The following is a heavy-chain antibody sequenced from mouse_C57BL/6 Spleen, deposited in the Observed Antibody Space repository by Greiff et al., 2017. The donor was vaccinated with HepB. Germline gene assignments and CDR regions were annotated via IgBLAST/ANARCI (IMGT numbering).Heavy chain of an antibody. CDR3: ARSITTVIARYFDG. CDR2: INPNSGYT. CDR1: GYTFTSYS. Sequence: VKLMESGAELVRPGASVKMSCKASGYTFTSYSMHWVKQRPGQGLEWIGFINPNSGYTNYNQKFKDKATLTTDKSSSTAYMQLSSLTSEDSAVYYCARSITTVIARYFDGWGTGTTVTVSS. D-gene: IGHD1-1*01. J-gene: IGHJ1*03. V-gene: IGHV1-4*01.